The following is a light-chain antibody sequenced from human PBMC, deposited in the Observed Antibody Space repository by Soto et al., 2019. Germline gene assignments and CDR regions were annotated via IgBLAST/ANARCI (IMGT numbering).Light chain of an antibody. CDR2: EVS. V-gene: IGLV2-8*01. CDR3: SSYAGSNKLV. J-gene: IGLJ2*01. CDR1: SSDVGGYNY. Sequence: QSALTQPPSASGSPGQSVTISCTGTSSDVGGYNYVSWYQQHPGKAPKLMIYEVSKRPSGVPDRFSGSKSGNTASLTVSGLQGEDEADYYCSSYAGSNKLVFGGGTKLT.